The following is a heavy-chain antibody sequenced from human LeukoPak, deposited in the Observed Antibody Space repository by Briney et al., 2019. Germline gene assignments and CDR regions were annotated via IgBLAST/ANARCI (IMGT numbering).Heavy chain of an antibody. CDR2: IYYTGST. V-gene: IGHV4-59*01. CDR1: GDFITSYY. Sequence: SETLSLTCTVSGDFITSYYWSWIRQPPGKGLEWIGYIYYTGSTNYNPSLKSRVTISVDTSKTQFSLKLRSVTAADTAVYYCARDRGNGMDVWGQGTTVTVSS. CDR3: ARDRGNGMDV. D-gene: IGHD3-10*01. J-gene: IGHJ6*02.